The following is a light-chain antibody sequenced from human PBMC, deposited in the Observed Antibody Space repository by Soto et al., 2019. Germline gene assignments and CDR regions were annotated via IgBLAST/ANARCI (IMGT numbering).Light chain of an antibody. CDR1: SSDVGGYNY. Sequence: QSALTQPASVSGSPGRSITISCTGTSSDVGGYNYVSWYQHNPGTAPKLMIYEVSNRPSGVSNRFSGSKSGNTASLTISGLQAEDEADYYCSSYTSIFTYVFGTGTKVTVL. V-gene: IGLV2-14*01. CDR2: EVS. J-gene: IGLJ1*01. CDR3: SSYTSIFTYV.